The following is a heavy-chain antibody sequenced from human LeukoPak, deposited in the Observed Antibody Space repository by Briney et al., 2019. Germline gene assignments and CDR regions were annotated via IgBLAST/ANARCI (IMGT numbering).Heavy chain of an antibody. J-gene: IGHJ4*02. CDR2: FYDSGTT. Sequence: PSDTLSLPCSVSVGSIRTYYWSWLRQTPGKGLEWIGYFYDSGTTNYNPPLKGRVTISSDTTKNQFSLILRSADAAATAIYYCAGRGGSLGYFDYWGQGTLVTVSS. D-gene: IGHD1-26*01. CDR3: AGRGGSLGYFDY. CDR1: VGSIRTYY. V-gene: IGHV4-59*08.